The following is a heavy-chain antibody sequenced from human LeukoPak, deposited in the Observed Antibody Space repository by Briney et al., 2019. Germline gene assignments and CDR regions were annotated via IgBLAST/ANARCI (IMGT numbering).Heavy chain of an antibody. D-gene: IGHD6-19*01. Sequence: ASVKVSCKASGGTFSSYAISWVRQAPGQGLEWMGRIIPILGIANYAQKFQGRVTITADKSTSTAYMELSSLRSEDTAVYYCERSYSSGWWGDYYYYGMDVWGQGTTVTVSS. CDR3: ERSYSSGWWGDYYYYGMDV. CDR1: GGTFSSYA. J-gene: IGHJ6*02. V-gene: IGHV1-69*04. CDR2: IIPILGIA.